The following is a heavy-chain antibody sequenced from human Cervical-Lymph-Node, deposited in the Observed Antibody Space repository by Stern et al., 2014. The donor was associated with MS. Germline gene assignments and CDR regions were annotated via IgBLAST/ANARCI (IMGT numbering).Heavy chain of an antibody. CDR1: GDSLIGYY. D-gene: IGHD3-16*01. J-gene: IGHJ6*02. V-gene: IGHV4-59*01. CDR2: IYYSGGT. CDR3: ARGIYALDV. Sequence: VQLVESGPGLVKPSETLSLTCTVSGDSLIGYYWSWIRQPPGKGLEWIGSIYYSGGTKYNPSLESRVTISVDRSKKQFSLQLTSVTAADSALYFCARGIYALDVWDQGTTVTASS.